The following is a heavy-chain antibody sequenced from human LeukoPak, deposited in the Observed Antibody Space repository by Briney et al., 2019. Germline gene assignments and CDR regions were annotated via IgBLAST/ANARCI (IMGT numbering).Heavy chain of an antibody. Sequence: ASVNVSCTASGYTFTRYDINWVRQATRQGREWMGWMNPNSGNTGYAQKFQGRDTITRNTSISTAYMEMSSLRSEETAVYYCARVTLRYLDSVPPTFHPWGQGTLVTVSS. CDR2: MNPNSGNT. CDR1: GYTFTRYD. CDR3: ARVTLRYLDSVPPTFHP. V-gene: IGHV1-8*01. J-gene: IGHJ5*02. D-gene: IGHD3-9*01.